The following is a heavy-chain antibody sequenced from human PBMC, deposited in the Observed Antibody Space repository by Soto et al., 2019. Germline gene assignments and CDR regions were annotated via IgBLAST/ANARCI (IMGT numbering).Heavy chain of an antibody. Sequence: QGQLVQSGPEVKKPGASVKVSCKASGYTFSRYGISWVRQAPGQGLEWMGWISGYNGDTIYAQKVQGRVTMTIDTATYTAYMELRSLTSDDTAIYYCAKNGQPTYYYYGMDVWGQGTTVTVSS. CDR1: GYTFSRYG. CDR2: ISGYNGDT. CDR3: AKNGQPTYYYYGMDV. J-gene: IGHJ6*02. V-gene: IGHV1-18*01. D-gene: IGHD2-8*01.